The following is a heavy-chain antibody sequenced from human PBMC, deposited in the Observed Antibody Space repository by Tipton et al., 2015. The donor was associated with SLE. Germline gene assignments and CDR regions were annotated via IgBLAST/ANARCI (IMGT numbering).Heavy chain of an antibody. J-gene: IGHJ3*02. CDR1: GGSFSGYY. D-gene: IGHD3-16*01. V-gene: IGHV4-38-2*01. CDR3: ATAGGDDVFDI. CDR2: IYHSGST. Sequence: TLSLTCAVYGGSFSGYYWGWIRQSPGKGLEWIGSIYHSGSTYYNPSLKSRVTISVDTSKNQFSLKLSSVTAADTAVYYCATAGGDDVFDIWGQGTMVTVSS.